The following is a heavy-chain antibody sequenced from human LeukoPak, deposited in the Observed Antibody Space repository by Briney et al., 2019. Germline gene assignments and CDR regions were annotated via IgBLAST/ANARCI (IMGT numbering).Heavy chain of an antibody. Sequence: PSETLSLTCTVSGGSISSYYWSWIRQPPGKGLEWIGEINHSGSTNYNPSLKSRVTISIDTSKNQFSLKLSSVTAADTALYYCVRGPGTWYYYWGQGTLVTVSS. CDR1: GGSISSYY. CDR3: VRGPGTWYYY. D-gene: IGHD6-13*01. V-gene: IGHV4-34*01. CDR2: INHSGST. J-gene: IGHJ4*02.